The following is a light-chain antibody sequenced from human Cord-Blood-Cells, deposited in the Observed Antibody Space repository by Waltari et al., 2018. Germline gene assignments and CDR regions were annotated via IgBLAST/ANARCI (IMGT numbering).Light chain of an antibody. V-gene: IGKV1-39*01. J-gene: IGKJ1*01. Sequence: DIQMTPSPSSLSASVGDRVTSTCRASQSISSYLNWYQQKPGKDPKLLIYAASSLQSGFPSRFSGSGSGTDFTLTISSLQPEDFATYYCQQSYSTPRTFGQGTKVEIK. CDR2: AAS. CDR3: QQSYSTPRT. CDR1: QSISSY.